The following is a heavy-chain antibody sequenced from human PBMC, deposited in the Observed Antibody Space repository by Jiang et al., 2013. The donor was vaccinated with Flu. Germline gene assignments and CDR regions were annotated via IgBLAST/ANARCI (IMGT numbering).Heavy chain of an antibody. D-gene: IGHD3-3*01. V-gene: IGHV4-38-2*01. Sequence: LLKPSETLSLTCAVSGYSISSGYYWGWIRQPPGKGLEWIGSIYHSGSTYYNPSLKSRVTISVDTSKNQFSLKLSSVTAADTAVYYCARQNYDFWSGSSYYFDYWGQGRWSPSPQ. J-gene: IGHJ4*02. CDR3: ARQNYDFWSGSSYYFDY. CDR1: GYSISSGYY. CDR2: IYHSGST.